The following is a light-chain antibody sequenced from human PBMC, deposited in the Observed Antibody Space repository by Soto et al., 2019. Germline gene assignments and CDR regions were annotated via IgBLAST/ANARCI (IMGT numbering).Light chain of an antibody. J-gene: IGLJ2*01. CDR2: NNN. Sequence: QSVLTQTPSASGTPGQRVTISCSGSSSNIGRNTVDWYQQLPGTAPKLLIFNNNQRPAGVPDRFSASKSGTSASLAISGLQSEDETDYYCAVWDDSLNGVIFGGGTKLTVL. CDR3: AVWDDSLNGVI. CDR1: SSNIGRNT. V-gene: IGLV1-44*01.